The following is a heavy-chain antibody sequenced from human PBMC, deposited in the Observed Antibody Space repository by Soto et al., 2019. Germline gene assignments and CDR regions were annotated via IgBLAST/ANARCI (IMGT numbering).Heavy chain of an antibody. CDR1: GFTFNNYA. J-gene: IGHJ3*02. Sequence: QVQLVESGGGVVQPGRSLRLSCAASGFTFNNYAIHWVRQAPGKGLEWVAVIAYDKSNKYYADSVKGRFTISRDNSKNTLYLQMSSLRAEDTAVYYCARDSEWFPAFGIWGQGTMVTVSS. V-gene: IGHV3-30-3*01. D-gene: IGHD3-3*01. CDR3: ARDSEWFPAFGI. CDR2: IAYDKSNK.